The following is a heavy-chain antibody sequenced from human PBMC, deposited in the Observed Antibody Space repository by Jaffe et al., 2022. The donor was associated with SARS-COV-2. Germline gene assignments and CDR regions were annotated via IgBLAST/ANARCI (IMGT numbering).Heavy chain of an antibody. V-gene: IGHV3-9*01. J-gene: IGHJ5*01. CDR3: AKDNVLDS. CDR2: ISWNSGSI. Sequence: EVQLVESGGGLVQPGRSLRLSCAASGFTFDDYAMHWVRQAPGKGLEWVSGISWNSGSIGYADSVKGRFTISRDNAKNSLYLQMNSLRAEDTALYYCAKDNVLDSWGQGTLVTVSS. CDR1: GFTFDDYA.